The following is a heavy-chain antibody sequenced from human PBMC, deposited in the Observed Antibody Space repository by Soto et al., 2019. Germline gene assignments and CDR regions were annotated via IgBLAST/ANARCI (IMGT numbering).Heavy chain of an antibody. CDR1: LGTFSSYA. D-gene: IGHD6-6*01. Sequence: VCCRASLGTFSSYAISWVRQAPGQGLEWMGGIIPIFGTANYAQKFQGRVTITADESTSTAYMELSSLRSEDTAVYYCASEYSSSSSYYYGMDVWGQGTTVTVSS. CDR2: IIPIFGTA. J-gene: IGHJ6*02. V-gene: IGHV1-69*01. CDR3: ASEYSSSSSYYYGMDV.